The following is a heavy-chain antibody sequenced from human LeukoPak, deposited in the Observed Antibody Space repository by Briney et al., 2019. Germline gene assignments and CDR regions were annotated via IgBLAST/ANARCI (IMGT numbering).Heavy chain of an antibody. J-gene: IGHJ6*02. CDR3: ARWDDGSGSWGYYYGMDV. CDR1: GYTFTSYD. V-gene: IGHV1-8*01. Sequence: ASVKVSCKASGYTFTSYDINWVRQATGQGLEWMGWMNPSSGNTGYAQKFQGRVTMTRNTSISTAYMELSSLRSEATAVYYCARWDDGSGSWGYYYGMDVWGQGTTVTVSS. CDR2: MNPSSGNT. D-gene: IGHD3-10*01.